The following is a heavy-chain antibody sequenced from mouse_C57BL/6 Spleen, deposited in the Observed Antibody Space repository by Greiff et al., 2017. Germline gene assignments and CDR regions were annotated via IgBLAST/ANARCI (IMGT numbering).Heavy chain of an antibody. V-gene: IGHV5-6*01. D-gene: IGHD1-1*01. CDR2: ISSGGSYT. CDR1: GFTFSSYG. Sequence: EVKLMESGGDLVKPGGSLKLSCAASGFTFSSYGMSWVRQTPDKRLEWVATISSGGSYTYYPDSVKGRFTISRDNAKNTLYLQMSSLKSEDTAMYYCARPYGSSYDFDYWGQGTTLTVSS. CDR3: ARPYGSSYDFDY. J-gene: IGHJ2*01.